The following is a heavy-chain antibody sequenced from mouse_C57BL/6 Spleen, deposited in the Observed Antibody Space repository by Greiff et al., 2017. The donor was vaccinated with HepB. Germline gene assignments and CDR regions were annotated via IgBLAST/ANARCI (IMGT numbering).Heavy chain of an antibody. CDR1: GYTFTSYW. CDR3: ARYEGAGGYSFAY. J-gene: IGHJ3*01. CDR2: IDPNSGGT. D-gene: IGHD2-3*01. V-gene: IGHV1-72*01. Sequence: QVQLQQPGAELVQPGASVKLSCKASGYTFTSYWMHWVKQRPGRGLEWIGRIDPNSGGTKYNEKFKSKATLTVDKPSSTAYMQISSLTSEDSAVYYCARYEGAGGYSFAYWGQGTLVTVSA.